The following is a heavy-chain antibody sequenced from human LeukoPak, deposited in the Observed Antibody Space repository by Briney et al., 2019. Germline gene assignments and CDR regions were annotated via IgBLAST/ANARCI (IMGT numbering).Heavy chain of an antibody. CDR3: ARQMTPDAFDI. CDR2: IWYDGSNK. J-gene: IGHJ3*02. V-gene: IGHV3-33*01. Sequence: PGRSLRLSCAASGFTFSSYGMHWVRQAPGKGLEWVAVIWYDGSNKYYADSVKGRLTISRDNSENTLYLQMNSLRAEDTAVYYCARQMTPDAFDIWGQGTMVTVSS. D-gene: IGHD2-15*01. CDR1: GFTFSSYG.